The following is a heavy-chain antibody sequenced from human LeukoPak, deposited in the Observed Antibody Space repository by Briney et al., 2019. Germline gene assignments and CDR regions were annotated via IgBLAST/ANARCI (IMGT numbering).Heavy chain of an antibody. CDR2: IKQDGSEK. J-gene: IGHJ5*02. CDR1: GFTFSSYW. D-gene: IGHD6-6*01. CDR3: ARVIYSYSSYEDNWFDP. Sequence: QPGGPLRLSCAASGFTFSSYWMSWVRQAPGKGLEWVANIKQDGSEKYYVDSVKGRFTISRDNAKNSLYLQMNSLRAEDTAVYYCARVIYSYSSYEDNWFDPWGQGTLVTVSS. V-gene: IGHV3-7*01.